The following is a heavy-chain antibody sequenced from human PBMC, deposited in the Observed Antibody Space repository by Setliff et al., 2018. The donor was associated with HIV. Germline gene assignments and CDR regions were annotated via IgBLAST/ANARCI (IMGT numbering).Heavy chain of an antibody. Sequence: GASVKVSCKASGYTFTSYNINWVRQATGQGLEWVQQATGQGLEWMGWMNPNSGNTDYAQKFQGRVTITRNTSISTAYMELGSLRSEDTAVYYCARVRLSMVRGPFDAFDIWGQGTMVTVSS. CDR3: ARVRLSMVRGPFDAFDI. CDR2: MNPNSGNT. J-gene: IGHJ3*02. V-gene: IGHV1-8*03. CDR1: GYTFTSYN. D-gene: IGHD3-10*01.